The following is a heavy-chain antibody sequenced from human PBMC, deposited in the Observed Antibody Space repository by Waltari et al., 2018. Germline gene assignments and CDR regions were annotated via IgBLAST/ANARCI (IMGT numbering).Heavy chain of an antibody. Sequence: QVQLQESGPGLVKPSETLSLTCTVSVGSLNNYYWNWIRQPPGKGLEWIGFIDSSGTTNSPPSLKSRDTISIDTSTNQFALTLSSVTAADTAVYYCARVSAAGGTRLFDYWGQGTLVTVSS. J-gene: IGHJ4*02. CDR2: IDSSGTT. V-gene: IGHV4-59*01. CDR3: ARVSAAGGTRLFDY. D-gene: IGHD6-13*01. CDR1: VGSLNNYY.